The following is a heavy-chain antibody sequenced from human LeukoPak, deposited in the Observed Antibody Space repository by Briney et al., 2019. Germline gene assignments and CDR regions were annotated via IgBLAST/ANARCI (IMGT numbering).Heavy chain of an antibody. V-gene: IGHV3-23*01. CDR3: ANEIRPNDY. CDR1: GLTFSTYA. J-gene: IGHJ4*02. CDR2: IDTGDDNT. D-gene: IGHD4-17*01. Sequence: PGGSLRLSCAASGLTFSTYAMAWVRQAPGKGLEWVATIDTGDDNTYYADAVKGRFTISRDNSKNTVYLQMNSLRAEDTAVYYCANEIRPNDYWGQGTLVTVFS.